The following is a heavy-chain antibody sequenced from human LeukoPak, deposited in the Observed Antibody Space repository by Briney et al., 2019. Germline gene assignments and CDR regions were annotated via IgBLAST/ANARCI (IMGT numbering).Heavy chain of an antibody. J-gene: IGHJ5*02. CDR3: AKAGSVLGATDWFDP. CDR2: ISGSGGTT. Sequence: GGSLRLSCAASGFTFNNYAMNWVRQAPGKGLEWVPRISGSGGTTYCADSVKGRFTISRDNSKNTLYLQMNSLRVEDTAVYYCAKAGSVLGATDWFDPWGQGTLVTVSS. V-gene: IGHV3-23*01. D-gene: IGHD1-26*01. CDR1: GFTFNNYA.